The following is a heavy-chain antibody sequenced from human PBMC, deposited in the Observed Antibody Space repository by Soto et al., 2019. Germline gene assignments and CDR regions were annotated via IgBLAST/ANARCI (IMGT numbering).Heavy chain of an antibody. CDR1: GFTFSSYE. CDR2: ISSSGSTI. D-gene: IGHD3-3*01. CDR3: ARVRGFLGWLSTAGGMDV. V-gene: IGHV3-48*03. Sequence: GGSLRLSCAASGFTFSSYEMNWVRQAPGKGLEWVSYISSSGSTIYYADSVKGRFTISRDNAKNSLHLQMSSLRAEDTAVYYCARVRGFLGWLSTAGGMDVWGQGTRVTVSS. J-gene: IGHJ6*02.